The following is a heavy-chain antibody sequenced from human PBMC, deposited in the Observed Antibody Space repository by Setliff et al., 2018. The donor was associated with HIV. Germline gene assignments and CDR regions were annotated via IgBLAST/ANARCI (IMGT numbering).Heavy chain of an antibody. D-gene: IGHD6-19*01. CDR2: INYSGST. CDR1: GGSLNSHY. CDR3: ARGRPAVAYRGHGGDY. Sequence: SETLSLTCAVNGGSLNSHYWSWIRQSPERGLEWIGEINYSGSTYYNPSLESRVTMSVDASKSQLFLTMRSVTAADTAVYYCARGRPAVAYRGHGGDYWGQGTMVTVSS. V-gene: IGHV4-34*01. J-gene: IGHJ4*02.